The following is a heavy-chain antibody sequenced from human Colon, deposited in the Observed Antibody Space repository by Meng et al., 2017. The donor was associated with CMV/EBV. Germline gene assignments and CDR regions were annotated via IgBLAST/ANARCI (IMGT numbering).Heavy chain of an antibody. CDR2: ISWDGGST. CDR3: AKALKGGYCGGGGCTFPDY. V-gene: IGHV3-43D*03. CDR1: GFTFDDCA. J-gene: IGHJ4*02. D-gene: IGHD2-15*01. Sequence: GESLKISCAASGFTFDDCAMHWVRQAPGKGLEWVSLISWDGGSTYYADSVKGRFTISRDNNKNSLYLQMNSLRAEDTALYYCAKALKGGYCGGGGCTFPDYWGQGTLVTVSS.